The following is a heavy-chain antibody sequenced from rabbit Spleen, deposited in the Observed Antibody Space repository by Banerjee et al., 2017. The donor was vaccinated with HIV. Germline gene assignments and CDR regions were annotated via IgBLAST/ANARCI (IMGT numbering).Heavy chain of an antibody. Sequence: QEQLEESGGDLVKPGGSLTLTCKASGFDFSSNAMCWVRQAPGKGLELIACIYTNSASTWYASWAKGRFTISKTSSTTVDLKMTSLTAADTATYFCARDLTGIIGWNFYLWGPGTLVTVS. D-gene: IGHD1-1*01. CDR1: GFDFSSNA. J-gene: IGHJ6*01. CDR3: ARDLTGIIGWNFYL. V-gene: IGHV1S45*01. CDR2: IYTNSAST.